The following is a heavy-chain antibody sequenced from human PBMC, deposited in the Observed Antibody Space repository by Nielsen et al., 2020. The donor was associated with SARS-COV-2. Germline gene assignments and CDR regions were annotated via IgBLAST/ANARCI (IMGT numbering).Heavy chain of an antibody. CDR3: ARRYYYYGMDV. V-gene: IGHV4-31*02. J-gene: IGHJ6*02. CDR1: GGSISSGGYY. CDR2: IYYSGST. Sequence: SCTVSGGSISSGGYYWSWIRQHPGKGLEWIGYIYYSGSTYYNPSLKSRVTISVDTSKNQFSLKLSSVTAADTAVYYCARRYYYYGMDVWGQGTTVTVSS.